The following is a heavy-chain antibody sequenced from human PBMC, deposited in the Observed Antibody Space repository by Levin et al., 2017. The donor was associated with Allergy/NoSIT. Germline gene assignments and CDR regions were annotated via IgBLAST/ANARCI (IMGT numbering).Heavy chain of an antibody. J-gene: IGHJ6*02. CDR1: GFTFSSYA. CDR3: AKEVAHYYYYYGMDV. CDR2: ISGSGGST. V-gene: IGHV3-23*01. Sequence: GGSLRLSCAASGFTFSSYAMSWVRQAPEKGLEWVSAISGSGGSTYYADSVKGRFTISRDNSKNTLYLQMNSLRAEDTAVYYCAKEVAHYYYYYGMDVWGQGTTVTVSS. D-gene: IGHD2-15*01.